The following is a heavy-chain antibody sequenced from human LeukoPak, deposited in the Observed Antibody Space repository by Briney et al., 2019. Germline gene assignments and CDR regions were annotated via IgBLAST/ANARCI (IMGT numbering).Heavy chain of an antibody. D-gene: IGHD2-15*01. CDR1: GYTFTSYG. J-gene: IGHJ5*02. CDR2: ISAYNGNT. Sequence: ASVKVSCKASGYTFTSYGISWVRQAPGQGFEWMGWISAYNGNTNYAQKLQGRVTMTTDTSTSTAYMELRSLRSDDTAVYYCARDVVAATSNWFDPWGQGTLVTVSP. V-gene: IGHV1-18*01. CDR3: ARDVVAATSNWFDP.